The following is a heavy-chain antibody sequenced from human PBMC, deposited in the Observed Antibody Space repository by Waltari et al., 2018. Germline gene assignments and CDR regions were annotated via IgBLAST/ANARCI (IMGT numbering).Heavy chain of an antibody. CDR1: GYSISSGYY. Sequence: QVQLHESGPGLVKPSETLSLTCAVSGYSISSGYYWGWIRQPPGKGLEWIGSIYHSGSTYYNPSLKSRVTISVDTSKNQFSLKLSSVTAADTAVYYCARQTTGIAVDYWGQGTLVTVSS. V-gene: IGHV4-38-2*01. D-gene: IGHD6-13*01. CDR2: IYHSGST. J-gene: IGHJ4*02. CDR3: ARQTTGIAVDY.